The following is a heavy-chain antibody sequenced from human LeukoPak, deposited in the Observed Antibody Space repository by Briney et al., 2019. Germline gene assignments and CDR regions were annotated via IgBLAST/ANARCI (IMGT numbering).Heavy chain of an antibody. CDR2: INPSGGST. CDR1: GYTFTSYY. V-gene: IGHV1-46*01. CDR3: ARDPGITMIVVVPYYFDY. Sequence: ASVKVSCKASGYTFTSYYMHWVRQAPGQGLEWMGIINPSGGSTSYAQKFQGRVTMTRDTSTSTVYMELSSLRSEDTAVYYCARDPGITMIVVVPYYFDYWGQGTLVTVSS. J-gene: IGHJ4*02. D-gene: IGHD3-22*01.